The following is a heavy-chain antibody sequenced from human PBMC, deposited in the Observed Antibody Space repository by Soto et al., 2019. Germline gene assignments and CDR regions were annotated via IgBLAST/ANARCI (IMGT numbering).Heavy chain of an antibody. Sequence: QVQLVESGGGVVQPGRSLRLSCAASGFTFISYAMQWVRQAPGKGLEWVAVISYDGSNKYYADSVKGRFTISRDNSKNTLYRQMNSLRAVDTDVYSCARVGGGVGATGWGQGTLVTVSS. CDR1: GFTFISYA. D-gene: IGHD1-26*01. V-gene: IGHV3-30-3*01. J-gene: IGHJ4*02. CDR2: ISYDGSNK. CDR3: ARVGGGVGATG.